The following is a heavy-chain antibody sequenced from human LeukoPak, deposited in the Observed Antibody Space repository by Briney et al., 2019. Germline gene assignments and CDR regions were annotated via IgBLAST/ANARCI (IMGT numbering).Heavy chain of an antibody. CDR1: GYTFIGYS. CDR3: ASRYYDIDY. J-gene: IGHJ4*02. V-gene: IGHV1-2*06. D-gene: IGHD3-22*01. Sequence: ASVKVSCKASGYTFIGYSMHWVRQAPRQGLEWMGRINTNSGGTNYAQKFQGRVNMIRDTSISTDYMELSRLRSDDTAVYYCASRYYDIDYWGQGTLVTVSS. CDR2: INTNSGGT.